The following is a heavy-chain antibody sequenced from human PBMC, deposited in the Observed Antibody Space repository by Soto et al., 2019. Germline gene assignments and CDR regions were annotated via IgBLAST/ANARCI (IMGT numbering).Heavy chain of an antibody. D-gene: IGHD6-19*01. CDR1: GYKFINYW. J-gene: IGHJ6*02. Sequence: ISCKGYGYKFINYWIGWVRQVPGKGLEWMGIIYPGDFDIKYSPSFRGRVTISADKSITTAYLQWSSLEASDTAIYYCARLGQWLEYYYYAMDVWGQGTTVTVSS. CDR3: ARLGQWLEYYYYAMDV. CDR2: IYPGDFDI. V-gene: IGHV5-51*01.